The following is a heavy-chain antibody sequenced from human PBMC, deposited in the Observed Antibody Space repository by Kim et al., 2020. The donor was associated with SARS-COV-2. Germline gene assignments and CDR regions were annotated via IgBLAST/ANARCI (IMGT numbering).Heavy chain of an antibody. CDR3: ARGTAVAGEYYFDY. CDR2: FYHSRRI. Sequence: SETLSLTCTVSGGSVTTGSYYWSWIRQPPGMGLEWIGSFYHSRRIHYNPSLESRVTISADTSKNQFSLKLSAMTAADTAVFYCARGTAVAGEYYFDYWG. V-gene: IGHV4-61*01. J-gene: IGHJ4*01. CDR1: GGSVTTGSYY. D-gene: IGHD3-16*01.